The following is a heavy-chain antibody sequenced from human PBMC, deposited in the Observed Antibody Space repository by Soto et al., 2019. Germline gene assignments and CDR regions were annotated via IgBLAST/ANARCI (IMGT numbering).Heavy chain of an antibody. D-gene: IGHD2-15*01. CDR3: ARERGRYCSGESCYPFGP. CDR2: INDSGST. J-gene: IGHJ5*02. CDR1: GGAFRGYY. V-gene: IGHV4-34*01. Sequence: SETLSLTCAVYGGAFRGYYWSWIRQPPGKGLEWLGEINDSGSTNYNPSLKSRITISLDTSKEEISLRLSSVTAADTAVYYCARERGRYCSGESCYPFGPWGQGALVT.